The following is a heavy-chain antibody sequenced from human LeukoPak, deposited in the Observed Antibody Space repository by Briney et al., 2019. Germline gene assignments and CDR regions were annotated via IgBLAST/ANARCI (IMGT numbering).Heavy chain of an antibody. D-gene: IGHD3-22*01. CDR2: IPYSGST. J-gene: IGHJ4*02. V-gene: IGHV4-59*01. Sequence: PSETLSLTCTVSGGSINSYYWSWIRQPPGKGLEWIGYIPYSGSTNYNPSLKSRVTISVDTSKNQFSLKLSSVTAADTAVYYCARVRDRSGYFYDFDYWGQGTLVTVSS. CDR1: GGSINSYY. CDR3: ARVRDRSGYFYDFDY.